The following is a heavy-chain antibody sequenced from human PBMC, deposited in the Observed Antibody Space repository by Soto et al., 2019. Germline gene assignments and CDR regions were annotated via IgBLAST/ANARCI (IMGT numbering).Heavy chain of an antibody. V-gene: IGHV4-39*01. CDR3: ARLGGYCSSTICYGFYGMDA. CDR2: FPYTEST. CDR1: GGSISSGPYS. Sequence: SETLSLTCIFSGGSISSGPYSLGWIRQPPREGLEWIWTFPYTESTYYNPSPEGRVTISVDTSKNQFSLKVSSVTVADRAIYYCARLGGYCSSTICYGFYGMDAWGPGTTVTVSS. J-gene: IGHJ6*02. D-gene: IGHD2-2*01.